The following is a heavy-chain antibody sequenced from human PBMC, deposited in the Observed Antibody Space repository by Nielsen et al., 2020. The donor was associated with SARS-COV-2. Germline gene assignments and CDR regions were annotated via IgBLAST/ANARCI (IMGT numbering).Heavy chain of an antibody. Sequence: GGSLRLSCAASGFTFSSYSMNWVRQAPRKGLEWASSISSSSSYIYYADSVKGRFTISRDNAKNSLYLQMNSLRAEDTAVYYCARRRDSSGYYHIDAFDIWGQGTMVSVSS. J-gene: IGHJ3*02. CDR3: ARRRDSSGYYHIDAFDI. CDR1: GFTFSSYS. V-gene: IGHV3-21*01. CDR2: ISSSSSYI. D-gene: IGHD3-22*01.